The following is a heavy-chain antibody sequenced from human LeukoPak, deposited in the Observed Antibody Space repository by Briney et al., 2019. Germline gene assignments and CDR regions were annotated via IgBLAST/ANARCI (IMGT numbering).Heavy chain of an antibody. Sequence: GGSLRLSCAAPGFTFSSYGMHWVRQAPGKGLEWVAVISYDGSNKYYADSVKGRFTISRDNSKNTLYLQMNSLRVEDTAVYYCAKAYTIFGEVIFQYLYMDVWGKGTTVTVSS. CDR1: GFTFSSYG. V-gene: IGHV3-30*18. CDR3: AKAYTIFGEVIFQYLYMDV. D-gene: IGHD3-3*01. CDR2: ISYDGSNK. J-gene: IGHJ6*03.